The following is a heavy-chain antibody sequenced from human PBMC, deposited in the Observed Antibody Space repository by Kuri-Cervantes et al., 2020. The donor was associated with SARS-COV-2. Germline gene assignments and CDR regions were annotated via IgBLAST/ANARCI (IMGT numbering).Heavy chain of an antibody. Sequence: GGSLRLSCAASGFTVSSNYMSWVRQAPGKGLEWVSVIYSGGSTYYADSVKGRCTISRDNSKNTLYLQMNSLRAEDTSVYYCARDSWLPAASKGYYFYYMDVWGKGTPVTVSS. D-gene: IGHD2-2*01. V-gene: IGHV3-66*01. CDR2: IYSGGST. CDR3: ARDSWLPAASKGYYFYYMDV. J-gene: IGHJ6*03. CDR1: GFTVSSNY.